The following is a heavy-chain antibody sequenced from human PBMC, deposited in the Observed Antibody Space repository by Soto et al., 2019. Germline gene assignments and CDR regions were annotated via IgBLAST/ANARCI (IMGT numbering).Heavy chain of an antibody. CDR1: GGSISSGDCY. CDR2: IYYSGST. J-gene: IGHJ4*02. CDR3: ARNRPPWNRFLEWLGSFDY. Sequence: QVQLQESGPGLVKPSQTLSLTCTVSGGSISSGDCYWSWIRQPPGKGLEWIGYIYYSGSTYYNPSLKSRVTISVDTSKNQFSLKLSSVTAADTAVYYCARNRPPWNRFLEWLGSFDYWGQGTLVTVSS. D-gene: IGHD3-3*01. V-gene: IGHV4-30-4*01.